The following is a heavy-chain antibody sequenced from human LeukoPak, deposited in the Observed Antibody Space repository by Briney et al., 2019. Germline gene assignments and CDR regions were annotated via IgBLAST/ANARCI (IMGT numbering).Heavy chain of an antibody. V-gene: IGHV5-51*01. CDR3: ARHNREYASDSPLDY. Sequence: GESLKISCKGSGYSFTTYWIVWVRHMPAKGLEWLGIIYPGGSDTRYSPSFQGQVTISADKSISTAYLQCTSLMASDTAMYYCARHNREYASDSPLDYWGQGTLVTVSS. D-gene: IGHD1-14*01. CDR1: GYSFTTYW. J-gene: IGHJ4*02. CDR2: IYPGGSDT.